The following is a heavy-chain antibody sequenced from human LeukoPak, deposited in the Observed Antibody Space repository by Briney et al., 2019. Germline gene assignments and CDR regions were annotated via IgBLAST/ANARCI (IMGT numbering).Heavy chain of an antibody. CDR2: INSDGSST. V-gene: IGHV3-74*01. CDR3: AREYYYDSSGYLHLYYFDY. J-gene: IGHJ4*02. Sequence: PGGSLRLSCAASGFTLSSYAMSWVRQAPGKGLVWVSRINSDGSSTSYADSVKGRFTISRDNSKNTLYLQMNSLRAEDTAVYYCAREYYYDSSGYLHLYYFDYWGQGTLVTVSS. CDR1: GFTLSSYA. D-gene: IGHD3-22*01.